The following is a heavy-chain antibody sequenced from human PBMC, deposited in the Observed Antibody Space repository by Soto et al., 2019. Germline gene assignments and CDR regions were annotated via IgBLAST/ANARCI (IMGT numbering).Heavy chain of an antibody. Sequence: QVHLVQSGAEVKKPGASVKVSRKTSGYTFSAYYMHWVRQAPGQGLEWMGWINPKSGGTLYAQKFQGRVTMTRDTSISTAYMELSRLRSDDTAVYYCARGGTFAYDTSGYSVYWGHRTLVTVSS. V-gene: IGHV1-2*02. CDR3: ARGGTFAYDTSGYSVY. CDR1: GYTFSAYY. CDR2: INPKSGGT. J-gene: IGHJ4*01. D-gene: IGHD3-22*01.